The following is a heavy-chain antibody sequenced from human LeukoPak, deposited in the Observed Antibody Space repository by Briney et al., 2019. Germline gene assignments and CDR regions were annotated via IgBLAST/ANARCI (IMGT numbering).Heavy chain of an antibody. D-gene: IGHD2-15*01. Sequence: ASVKVSCKASGYTFNSYYMHWVRQAPGQGLEWMGIINPSGGSTSCAQKFQGRVTMTRDMSTSTVYMELSSLRSEDTAVYYCARESCSGGSCYYGGNSGLYWGQGTLVTVSS. CDR2: INPSGGST. J-gene: IGHJ4*02. CDR1: GYTFNSYY. CDR3: ARESCSGGSCYYGGNSGLY. V-gene: IGHV1-46*02.